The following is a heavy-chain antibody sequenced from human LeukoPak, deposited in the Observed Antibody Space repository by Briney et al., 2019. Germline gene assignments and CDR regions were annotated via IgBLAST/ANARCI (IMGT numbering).Heavy chain of an antibody. D-gene: IGHD2-2*02. Sequence: SVKVSCKASGGTFSSYAISWVRQAPGQGLEWMGGIIPIFGTANYAQKFQGRVTITADESTSTAYMELSSLRSEDTAVYYCATDFRCSSTSCHRRGALNLDYWGQGTLVTVSS. CDR1: GGTFSSYA. J-gene: IGHJ4*02. V-gene: IGHV1-69*13. CDR3: ATDFRCSSTSCHRRGALNLDY. CDR2: IIPIFGTA.